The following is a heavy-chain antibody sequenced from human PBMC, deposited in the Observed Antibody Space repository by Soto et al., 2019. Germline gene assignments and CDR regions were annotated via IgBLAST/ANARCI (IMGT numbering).Heavy chain of an antibody. CDR1: GFSFSGYA. D-gene: IGHD6-6*01. Sequence: EVQLLESGGGLVQPGGSLRPSCVASGFSFSGYAMSWVRQAPGKGLVWVSSMTATGVSIYYADSVRGRFTISRVNSKNTRYLQMSCLIAEDTARYYCAKDSIPYSSSYDLDHWGRGALVTVSS. CDR2: MTATGVSI. J-gene: IGHJ4*02. CDR3: AKDSIPYSSSYDLDH. V-gene: IGHV3-23*01.